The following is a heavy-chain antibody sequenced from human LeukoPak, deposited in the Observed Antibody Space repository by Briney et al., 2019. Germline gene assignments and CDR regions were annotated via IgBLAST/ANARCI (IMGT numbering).Heavy chain of an antibody. Sequence: ASVKVSCKASGYTFTGYYMHWVRQAPGQGLEWMGRINPNSGGTNYAQKFQGRVTMTRDTSISTAYMELSRLRSDDTAVYYCARVSASSSGIDYWGQGTLVTVSS. CDR3: ARVSASSSGIDY. J-gene: IGHJ4*02. V-gene: IGHV1-2*06. CDR2: INPNSGGT. CDR1: GYTFTGYY. D-gene: IGHD6-13*01.